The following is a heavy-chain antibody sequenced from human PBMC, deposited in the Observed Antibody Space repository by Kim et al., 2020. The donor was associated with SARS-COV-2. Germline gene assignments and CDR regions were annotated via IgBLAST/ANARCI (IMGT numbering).Heavy chain of an antibody. CDR2: ISYSGST. CDR3: ARELPEPIVGGPYYFDH. CDR1: GGSISSTSYY. Sequence: SETLSLTCTVSGGSISSTSYYWGWIRQPPGKGLEWIATISYSGSTYYNPSLKSRVTISEDTSNNQFSLKLRSVTAADTAIYYCARELPEPIVGGPYYFDHWGQGALVTVSS. D-gene: IGHD1-26*01. V-gene: IGHV4-39*07. J-gene: IGHJ4*02.